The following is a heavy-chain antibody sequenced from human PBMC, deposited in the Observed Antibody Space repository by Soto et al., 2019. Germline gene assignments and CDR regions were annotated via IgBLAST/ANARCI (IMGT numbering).Heavy chain of an antibody. Sequence: GESLKISCKSYGYSFTTYWIAWARQMPGKGLEWMGSIHPGESDTRYSPSFQGQVTISADRSITTAYLQGSSLKASDTAMYYCARHEATYYNFYGMDVWGQGTTVTVS. CDR3: ARHEATYYNFYGMDV. CDR1: GYSFTTYW. CDR2: IHPGESDT. J-gene: IGHJ6*02. V-gene: IGHV5-51*01.